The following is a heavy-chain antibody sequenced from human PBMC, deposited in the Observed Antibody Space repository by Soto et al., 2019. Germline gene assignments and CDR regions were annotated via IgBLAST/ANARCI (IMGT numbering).Heavy chain of an antibody. CDR2: IYYSGST. Sequence: SETLSLTCTVSGGSISSYYWSWIRQPPGKGLEWIGSIYYSGSTYYNPSLKSRVTISVDTSKNQFSLKLSSVTAADTAVYYCARQTDPYSTITIFGVVTDTDYWGQGTLVTVSS. CDR3: ARQTDPYSTITIFGVVTDTDY. CDR1: GGSISSYY. D-gene: IGHD3-3*01. V-gene: IGHV4-59*05. J-gene: IGHJ4*02.